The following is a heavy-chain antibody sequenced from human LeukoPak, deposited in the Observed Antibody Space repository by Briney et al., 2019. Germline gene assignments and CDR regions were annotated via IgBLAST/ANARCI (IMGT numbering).Heavy chain of an antibody. Sequence: GSSVKVSCKASGGTFSSYAISWVRQAPGQGLEWMGRIIPIFGTANYAQKFQGRVTITTDESTSTAYMELSSLRSDDTAVYCCATAIRKYSSGWYPFDYWGQGTLVTVSS. CDR1: GGTFSSYA. J-gene: IGHJ4*02. CDR3: ATAIRKYSSGWYPFDY. D-gene: IGHD6-19*01. CDR2: IIPIFGTA. V-gene: IGHV1-69*05.